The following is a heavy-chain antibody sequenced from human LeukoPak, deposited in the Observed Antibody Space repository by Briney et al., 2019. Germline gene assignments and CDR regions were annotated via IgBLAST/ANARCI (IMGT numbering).Heavy chain of an antibody. V-gene: IGHV3-23*01. D-gene: IGHD3/OR15-3a*01. CDR2: ISGSGGST. CDR1: GFTFSSYA. CDR3: AKDRDFWTDQGWFDP. J-gene: IGHJ5*02. Sequence: LSGGSLRLSCAASGFTFSSYAMSWVRQAPGKGLEWVSAISGSGGSTYYADSVKGRFTISRDNSKNTLYLQMNSLRAEDTAVYYCAKDRDFWTDQGWFDPWGQGTLVTVSS.